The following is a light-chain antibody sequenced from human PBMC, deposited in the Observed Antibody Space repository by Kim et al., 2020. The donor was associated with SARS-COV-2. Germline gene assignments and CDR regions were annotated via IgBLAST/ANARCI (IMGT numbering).Light chain of an antibody. CDR3: QQYYTIPQT. J-gene: IGKJ4*01. CDR2: WAS. V-gene: IGKV4-1*01. CDR1: QNLLYSPNNKNY. Sequence: ATINCKSSQNLLYSPNNKNYLAWYQQKPGQSPRLLIYWASTRESGVPDRFSGSGSGKDFTLTISSLQAEDVAVYYCQQYYTIPQTFGGGTKVDIK.